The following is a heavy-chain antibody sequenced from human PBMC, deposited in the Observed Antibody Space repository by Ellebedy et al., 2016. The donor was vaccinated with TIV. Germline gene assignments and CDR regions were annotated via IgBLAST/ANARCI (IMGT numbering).Heavy chain of an antibody. CDR3: ASGYCGGDCYSRGWWFDP. CDR1: GRTFSSYA. V-gene: IGHV1-69*13. J-gene: IGHJ5*02. CDR2: IIPIFGTA. Sequence: ASVKVSXXASGRTFSSYAISWVRQAPGQGLEWMGGIIPIFGTANYAQKFQGRVTITADESTSTAYMELSSLRSEDTAVYYCASGYCGGDCYSRGWWFDPWGQGTLVTVSS. D-gene: IGHD2-21*02.